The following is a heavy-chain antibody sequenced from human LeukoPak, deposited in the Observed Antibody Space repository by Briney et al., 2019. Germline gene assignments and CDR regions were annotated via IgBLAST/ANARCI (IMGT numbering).Heavy chain of an antibody. CDR1: GGSFSGYY. CDR2: IYYNGRT. CDR3: ARITDRTIFGEIMHGFDV. V-gene: IGHV4-34*01. Sequence: SETLSLTCAVSGGSFSGYYWSWIRQPPGEGLEWIGNIYYNGRTYYSPSLKSRGTISVDTSNNQFSLKLNSVTAADTAVYYCARITDRTIFGEIMHGFDVWGQGTPVTVSS. J-gene: IGHJ3*01. D-gene: IGHD3-3*01.